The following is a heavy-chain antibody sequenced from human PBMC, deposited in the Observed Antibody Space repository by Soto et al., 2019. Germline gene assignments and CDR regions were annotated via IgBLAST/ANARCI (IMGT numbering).Heavy chain of an antibody. Sequence: EVQLLESGGGLVQAGGSLRLSCAASGFNFSSYAMSWVRQTPGKGLEWVSTISGSGSSTYYADSVKGRFTISRDNSKKTLYLQMNSLRAEDTAVYYCAKGMAVAGTGYYTRLMDVWGQGTTVTVSS. CDR2: ISGSGSST. CDR1: GFNFSSYA. CDR3: AKGMAVAGTGYYTRLMDV. V-gene: IGHV3-23*01. D-gene: IGHD6-19*01. J-gene: IGHJ6*02.